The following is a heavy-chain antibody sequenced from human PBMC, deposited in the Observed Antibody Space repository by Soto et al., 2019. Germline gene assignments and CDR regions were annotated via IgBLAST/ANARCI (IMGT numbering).Heavy chain of an antibody. Sequence: EVQLLESGGGLVQPGGSLGVSCAASGFTLSSYGMTWVRQAPGKGLEWVSTIRGSDGSTYYADSVKGRFTISRDNAKNTLYLQMNSLRVEDTAVYFCAKDVNYDMLAGYYYYWGQGTLVTVSS. D-gene: IGHD3-9*01. CDR1: GFTLSSYG. CDR3: AKDVNYDMLAGYYYY. CDR2: IRGSDGST. V-gene: IGHV3-23*01. J-gene: IGHJ4*02.